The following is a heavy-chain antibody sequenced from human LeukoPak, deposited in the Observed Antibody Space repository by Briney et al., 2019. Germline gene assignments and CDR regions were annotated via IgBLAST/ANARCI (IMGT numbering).Heavy chain of an antibody. CDR2: ISAYNGNT. CDR1: GYTFTSYG. CDR3: ARESRGYYDSSGYYWDY. Sequence: ASVKVSCKASGYTFTSYGISWVRQAPGQGLEWMGWISAYNGNTNYAQKLQGRVTMTTDTSTSTAYMELRSLRSDDTAVYHCARESRGYYDSSGYYWDYWGQGTLVTVSS. J-gene: IGHJ4*02. V-gene: IGHV1-18*01. D-gene: IGHD3-22*01.